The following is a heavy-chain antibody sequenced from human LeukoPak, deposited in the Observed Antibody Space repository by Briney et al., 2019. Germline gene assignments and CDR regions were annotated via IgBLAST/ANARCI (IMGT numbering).Heavy chain of an antibody. D-gene: IGHD6-19*01. Sequence: PGGSLRLSCAASGFTFSSYWMHWVRQAPGKGLVWVSRINSDGSSTSYADSVKGRFTISRDNAKNTLYLQMNSLRAEDTAVYYCARARYPGIAVATIDYWGQGTLVTVSS. CDR2: INSDGSST. J-gene: IGHJ4*02. CDR1: GFTFSSYW. V-gene: IGHV3-74*01. CDR3: ARARYPGIAVATIDY.